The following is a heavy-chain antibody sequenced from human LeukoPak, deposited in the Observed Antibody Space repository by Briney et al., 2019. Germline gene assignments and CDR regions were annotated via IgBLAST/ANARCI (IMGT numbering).Heavy chain of an antibody. J-gene: IGHJ3*01. CDR3: AGKNRILDAFDV. D-gene: IGHD1-14*01. Sequence: GGSLRLSCAASGFTFEDYGMSWVRQGPGKGLEWVCDINWNGGSTGYADSVKGRFTISRDNAKNFLYLQMDGLRTDDTAFYYCAGKNRILDAFDVWGQGTMVTVSS. CDR1: GFTFEDYG. V-gene: IGHV3-20*04. CDR2: INWNGGST.